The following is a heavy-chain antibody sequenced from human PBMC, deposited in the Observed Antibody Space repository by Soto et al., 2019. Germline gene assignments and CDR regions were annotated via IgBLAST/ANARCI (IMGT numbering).Heavy chain of an antibody. V-gene: IGHV3-30-3*01. CDR3: AWGSEYSSSWFDY. J-gene: IGHJ4*02. Sequence: QVQLVESGGGVVPPGRSLRLSCAASGFTFSSYAMHWVRQAPGKGLEWVAVISYDGSNKYYADSVKGRFTISRDNSKNTLYLQMNSLRAEDTAVYYCAWGSEYSSSWFDYWGQGTLVTVSS. CDR2: ISYDGSNK. CDR1: GFTFSSYA. D-gene: IGHD6-13*01.